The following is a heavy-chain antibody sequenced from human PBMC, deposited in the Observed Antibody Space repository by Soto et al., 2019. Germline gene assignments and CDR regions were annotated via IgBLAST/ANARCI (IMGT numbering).Heavy chain of an antibody. CDR2: INAGNGNT. J-gene: IGHJ4*02. CDR3: ATAPCITRCPDY. CDR1: GYTFTSYA. D-gene: IGHD2-2*01. V-gene: IGHV1-3*01. Sequence: QVQLVQSGAEVKKPGASVKVSCKASGYTFTSYAMHWVRQAPGQRLEWMGWINAGNGNTKYSQKFQGRVTITRDTSASTGYMELSSLRSEDTAVYYCATAPCITRCPDYWGQGTLVTVSS.